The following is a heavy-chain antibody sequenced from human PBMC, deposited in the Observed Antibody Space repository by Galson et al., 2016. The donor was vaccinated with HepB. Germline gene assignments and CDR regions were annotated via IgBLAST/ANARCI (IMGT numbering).Heavy chain of an antibody. V-gene: IGHV3-33*06. CDR2: IWYDGAKK. D-gene: IGHD2-21*02. Sequence: SLRLSCAASGVTFIRYGMHWVRQAPGKGLEWVSGIWYDGAKKYYADSVKGRFTISRDNSKSTLDLQMNSLRVEDTAVYYCAKDVVVTVTSSHWGQGTLVTVSS. J-gene: IGHJ4*02. CDR1: GVTFIRYG. CDR3: AKDVVVTVTSSH.